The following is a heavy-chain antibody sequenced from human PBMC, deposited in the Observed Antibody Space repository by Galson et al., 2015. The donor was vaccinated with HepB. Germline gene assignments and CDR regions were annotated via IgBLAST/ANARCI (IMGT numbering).Heavy chain of an antibody. J-gene: IGHJ4*02. Sequence: SLRLSCAASGFTFSSYSMNWVRQAPGKGLEWVSSISSSSSYIYYADSVKGRFTISRDNAKNSLYLQMNSLRAEDTAVYYCARVVYGSGSYAHWGQGTLVTVSS. D-gene: IGHD3-10*01. CDR3: ARVVYGSGSYAH. V-gene: IGHV3-21*01. CDR1: GFTFSSYS. CDR2: ISSSSSYI.